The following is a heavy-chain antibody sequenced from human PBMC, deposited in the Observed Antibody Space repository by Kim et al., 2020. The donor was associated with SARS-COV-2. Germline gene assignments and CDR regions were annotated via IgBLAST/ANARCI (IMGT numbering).Heavy chain of an antibody. J-gene: IGHJ3*02. Sequence: ASVKVSCKASGYTFSNYNVIWVRQAPGQGLEWVGWIGTSTGDADYAQKFQGRVTMTTDTSTTTTYMELTSLRFDDTAVYYCARAPGARGRYGFDICGQGTMVTVSS. D-gene: IGHD3-9*01. CDR1: GYTFSNYN. CDR3: ARAPGARGRYGFDI. CDR2: IGTSTGDA. V-gene: IGHV1-18*04.